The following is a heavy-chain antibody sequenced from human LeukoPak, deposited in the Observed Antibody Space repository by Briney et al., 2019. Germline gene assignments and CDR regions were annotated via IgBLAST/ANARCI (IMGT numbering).Heavy chain of an antibody. CDR3: TRSPYSSSWTFEY. D-gene: IGHD6-13*01. Sequence: GGSLRLSCAASGFSFSTYGFHWVRQAPGKGLEWVAMIWYDASKKYFADSVKGRFTISRDNSKNTLYLEMNSLRAEDTAVYYCTRSPYSSSWTFEYWGQGTLVSVPS. CDR1: GFSFSTYG. J-gene: IGHJ4*02. CDR2: IWYDASKK. V-gene: IGHV3-33*01.